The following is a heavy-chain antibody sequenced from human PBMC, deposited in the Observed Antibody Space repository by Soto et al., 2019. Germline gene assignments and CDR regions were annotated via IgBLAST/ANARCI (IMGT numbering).Heavy chain of an antibody. CDR1: GGSIGNYY. CDR3: AQHTGKQFSNWFEP. J-gene: IGHJ5*02. CDR2: IHYSGTT. Sequence: QVQLQESGPGLVRPSETLSLTCTVSGGSIGNYYWSWIRRSPGKGLEWIGYIHYSGTTKSKPSLKRRVAMSVDTTKNQFSLRLSFVTAADTAVYYCAQHTGKQFSNWFEPWGQGTLVTVSS. V-gene: IGHV4-59*08. D-gene: IGHD3-10*01.